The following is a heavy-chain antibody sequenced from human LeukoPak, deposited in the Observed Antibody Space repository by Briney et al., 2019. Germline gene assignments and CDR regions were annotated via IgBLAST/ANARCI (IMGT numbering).Heavy chain of an antibody. D-gene: IGHD3-10*01. Sequence: GGSLRLSCAASGFTFSSYSMNWVRQAPGKGLEWVSYISRSSSSTIYYADSVKGRFTISRDNSKNTLYLQMNSLRAEDTAVYYCARDWGSGSFYAEPYFDYWGQGTLVTVSS. CDR3: ARDWGSGSFYAEPYFDY. CDR2: ISRSSSSTI. V-gene: IGHV3-48*01. CDR1: GFTFSSYS. J-gene: IGHJ4*02.